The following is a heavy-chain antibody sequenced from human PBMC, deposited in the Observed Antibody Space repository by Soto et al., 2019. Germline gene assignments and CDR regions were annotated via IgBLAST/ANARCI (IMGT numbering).Heavy chain of an antibody. CDR1: GGSISSGGYY. J-gene: IGHJ6*04. V-gene: IGHV4-31*03. CDR3: ARLYGDGLNYCYGMDV. Sequence: QVQLQESGPGLVKPSQTLSLTCTVSGGSISSGGYYWSWIRQHPAKGLEWIGYIYYSWSTYYNPSLKSRLTIPVDTSKNQFSLKLSSVTAADTAVYDCARLYGDGLNYCYGMDVWGEGNTVTVSS. D-gene: IGHD4-17*01. CDR2: IYYSWST.